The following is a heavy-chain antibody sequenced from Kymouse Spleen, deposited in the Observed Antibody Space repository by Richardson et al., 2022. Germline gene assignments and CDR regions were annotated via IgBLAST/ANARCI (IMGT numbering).Heavy chain of an antibody. D-gene: IGHD3-9*01. CDR2: IYYSGST. CDR1: GGSISSGGYY. CDR3: AREGGYDILTGYYTNWFDP. J-gene: IGHJ5*02. Sequence: QVQLQESGPGLVKPSQTLSLTCTVSGGSISSGGYYWSWIRQHPGKGLEWIGYIYYSGSTYYNPSLKSRVTISVDTSKNQFSLKLSSVTAADTAVYYCAREGGYDILTGYYTNWFDPWGQGTLVTVSS. V-gene: IGHV4-31*03.